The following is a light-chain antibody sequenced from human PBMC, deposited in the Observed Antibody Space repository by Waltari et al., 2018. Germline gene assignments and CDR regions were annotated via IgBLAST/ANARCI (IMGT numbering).Light chain of an antibody. CDR2: EGS. V-gene: IGLV2-23*01. CDR1: SSDVGSYDL. J-gene: IGLJ3*02. CDR3: CSYAGSGTWV. Sequence: QSALTQPASVSGSPGQSITISCTGTSSDVGSYDLVSWYQHHPGKAPKLMIYEGSKRPSGVSNRFSGSKSGDTASLTISGLQAEVETDYYCCSYAGSGTWVFGGGTKLTVL.